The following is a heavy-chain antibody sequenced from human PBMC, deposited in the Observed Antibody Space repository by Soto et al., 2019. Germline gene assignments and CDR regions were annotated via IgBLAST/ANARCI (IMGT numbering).Heavy chain of an antibody. V-gene: IGHV1-69*06. D-gene: IGHD2-15*01. Sequence: QVQLVQSGAEVKKPGSSVKVSCKASGGTFSSYAISWVRQAPGQGLEWMGGIIPIFGTANYAQKFQGRVTITAGKSTSTAYMELSSLRSEDTAVYYCARADCSGGSCSVYYYYYGMDVWGQGTTVTVSS. CDR2: IIPIFGTA. CDR3: ARADCSGGSCSVYYYYYGMDV. J-gene: IGHJ6*02. CDR1: GGTFSSYA.